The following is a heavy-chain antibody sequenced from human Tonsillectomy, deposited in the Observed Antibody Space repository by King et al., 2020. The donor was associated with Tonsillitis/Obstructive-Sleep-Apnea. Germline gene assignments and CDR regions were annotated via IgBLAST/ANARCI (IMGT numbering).Heavy chain of an antibody. CDR2: IIPILGIA. CDR3: ARDGVGYCSSTSCLDAFDI. CDR1: GGTFSSYA. D-gene: IGHD2-2*01. V-gene: IGHV1-69*04. J-gene: IGHJ3*02. Sequence: QLVQSGAEVKKPGSSVKVSCKASGGTFSSYAISWVRQAPGQGLEWRGRIIPILGIANYAQKFQGRVTITADKSTSTAYMELSSLRSEDTAVYYCARDGVGYCSSTSCLDAFDIWGQGTMVTVSS.